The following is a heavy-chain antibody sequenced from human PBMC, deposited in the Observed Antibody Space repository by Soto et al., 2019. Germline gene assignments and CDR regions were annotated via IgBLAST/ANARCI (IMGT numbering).Heavy chain of an antibody. CDR1: GFTFSSHW. CDR3: ARDEGYGYGVDY. Sequence: GGSLRLSCAASGFTFSSHWMHWVRQAPGKGLVWVSRINSDGSSTTYADSVKGRFTFSRDNAKNTLYLQMNSLRAEDTAIYYCARDEGYGYGVDYWGQGTLVTVSS. V-gene: IGHV3-74*01. CDR2: INSDGSST. J-gene: IGHJ4*02. D-gene: IGHD5-18*01.